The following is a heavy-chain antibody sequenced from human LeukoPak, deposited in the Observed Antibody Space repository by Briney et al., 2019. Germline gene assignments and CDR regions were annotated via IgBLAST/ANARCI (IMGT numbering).Heavy chain of an antibody. CDR1: GFTFSSYG. V-gene: IGHV3-30*18. J-gene: IGHJ4*02. CDR3: AKDNMTPDLIFDY. CDR2: ISYDGSNK. D-gene: IGHD4-17*01. Sequence: PGGSLRLSCAASGFTFSSYGMHWVPQAPGKGLEWVAVISYDGSNKYYADSVKGRFTISRDNSKNTLYLQMNSLRAEDTAVYYCAKDNMTPDLIFDYWGQGTLVTVSS.